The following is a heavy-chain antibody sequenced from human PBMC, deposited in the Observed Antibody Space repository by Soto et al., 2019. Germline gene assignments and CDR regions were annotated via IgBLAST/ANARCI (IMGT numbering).Heavy chain of an antibody. CDR1: GFTFSRSD. Sequence: GGSLRLSCAASGFTFSRSDLHWVRQAPGKGLEWVGRVRSKIHNYATSFADSVRGRFTISRNDSDNTVSLEMSGLKSEDTALYYCSRHEEGRRMVFYGMDVWGQGTTVTVSS. CDR3: SRHEEGRRMVFYGMDV. D-gene: IGHD2-8*01. V-gene: IGHV3-73*01. CDR2: VRSKIHNYAT. J-gene: IGHJ6*02.